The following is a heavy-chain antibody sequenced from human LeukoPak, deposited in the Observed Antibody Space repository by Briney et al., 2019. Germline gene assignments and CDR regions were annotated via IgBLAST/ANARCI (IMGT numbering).Heavy chain of an antibody. CDR2: ISYDGSDK. V-gene: IGHV3-30*03. J-gene: IGHJ4*02. D-gene: IGHD3-3*01. CDR1: GFTFSNYV. CDR3: ARPRSGSYFDY. Sequence: PGGSLRLSCAASGFTFSNYVMHWVRQGPGKGLEWVAVISYDGSDKYYADSVKGRFTISRDNSKNTLSLQMNSLRAEDTAVYYCARPRSGSYFDYWGQGTLVTVSS.